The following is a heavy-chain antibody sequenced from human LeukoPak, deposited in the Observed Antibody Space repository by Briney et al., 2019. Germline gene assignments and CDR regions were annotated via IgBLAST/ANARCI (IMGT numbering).Heavy chain of an antibody. D-gene: IGHD2-21*02. Sequence: ASVKVSCKASGYTFTGYYMHWVRQAPGQGLEWMGWINPNSGGTNYAQKFQGRVTMTRDTSISTAYMELSRLRSDDTAVYYCAREGGCGGDCYQPGYYYYYYMDVWGKGTTVTVSS. V-gene: IGHV1-2*02. CDR3: AREGGCGGDCYQPGYYYYYYMDV. J-gene: IGHJ6*03. CDR2: INPNSGGT. CDR1: GYTFTGYY.